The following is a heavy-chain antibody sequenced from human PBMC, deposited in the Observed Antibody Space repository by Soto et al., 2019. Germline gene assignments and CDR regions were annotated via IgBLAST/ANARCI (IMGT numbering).Heavy chain of an antibody. D-gene: IGHD1-26*01. V-gene: IGHV4-59*08. Sequence: SETLSLTCTVSGGSISSYYWSWIRQPPGKGLEWIGYIYYSGSTNYNPSLKSRVTISVDTSKNQFSLKLSSVTAADTAVYYCARLSYYGDYDYWGQGTLVTVSS. CDR3: ARLSYYGDYDY. J-gene: IGHJ4*02. CDR2: IYYSGST. CDR1: GGSISSYY.